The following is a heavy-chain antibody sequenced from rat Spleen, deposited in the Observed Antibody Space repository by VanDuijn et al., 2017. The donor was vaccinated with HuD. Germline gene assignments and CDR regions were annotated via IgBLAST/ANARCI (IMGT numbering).Heavy chain of an antibody. V-gene: IGHV2-6*01. CDR1: GFSLTSYT. CDR3: ARGWERFAY. CDR2: LSSGGTS. Sequence: QVQLKESGPGLVQPSQTLSLTCTVSGFSLTSYTLSWVRQSPGKGLEWIGALSSGGTSYYNSVLNPRVSISRDIAKSQVFLKMNSLQTEDTAMYFCARGWERFAYWGQGTLVTVSS. D-gene: IGHD5-1*01. J-gene: IGHJ3*01.